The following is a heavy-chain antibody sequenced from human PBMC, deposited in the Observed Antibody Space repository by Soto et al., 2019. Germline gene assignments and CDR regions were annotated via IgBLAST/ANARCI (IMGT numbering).Heavy chain of an antibody. CDR3: VRATL. V-gene: IGHV3-7*03. Sequence: GGSLRLSCAASGFTFSSPWMSWVRQAPGKGLEWVANINPDGSVKYYVDSVKGRFTISRDNTKNSLFLQMNSLRAEDTAVYYCVRATLWGQGTMVTDSS. CDR2: INPDGSVK. J-gene: IGHJ3*01. CDR1: GFTFSSPW.